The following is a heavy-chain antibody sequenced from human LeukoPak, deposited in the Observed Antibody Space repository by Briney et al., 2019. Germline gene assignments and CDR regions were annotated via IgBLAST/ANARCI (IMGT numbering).Heavy chain of an antibody. Sequence: GESLKISCKGSGYSFTSYWIGWVRQMPGKGLEWMEIIYPGDSDTRYSPSFQGQVTISADKSISTAYLQWSSLKASDTAMYYCARHIWNLVEYSSSSLRPSPVDYWGQGTLVTVSS. CDR2: IYPGDSDT. CDR1: GYSFTSYW. V-gene: IGHV5-51*01. J-gene: IGHJ4*02. CDR3: ARHIWNLVEYSSSSLRPSPVDY. D-gene: IGHD6-6*01.